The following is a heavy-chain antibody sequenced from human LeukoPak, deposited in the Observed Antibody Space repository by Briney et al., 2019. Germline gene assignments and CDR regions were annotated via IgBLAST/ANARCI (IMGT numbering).Heavy chain of an antibody. D-gene: IGHD6-13*01. CDR1: GFTFSRYS. CDR3: ARQSSGIAATDKIDY. CDR2: FTSMSRTI. V-gene: IGHV3-21*01. J-gene: IGHJ4*02. Sequence: GGSLRLSCAASGFTFSRYSMTWVRQAPGKGLEWVSSFTSMSRTIYYADSVKGRFTISRDDAKESLYLQMNSLRAEDTAIYYCARQSSGIAATDKIDYWGQGALSPSPQ.